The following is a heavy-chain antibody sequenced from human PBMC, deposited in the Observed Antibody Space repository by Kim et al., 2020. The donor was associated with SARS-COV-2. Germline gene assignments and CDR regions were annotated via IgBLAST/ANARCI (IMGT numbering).Heavy chain of an antibody. Sequence: QKFQGRVTITRDTSASTAYMELSSLRSEDTAVYYCARDHSGYDREYYFDYWGQGTLVTVSS. D-gene: IGHD5-12*01. CDR3: ARDHSGYDREYYFDY. J-gene: IGHJ4*02. V-gene: IGHV1-3*01.